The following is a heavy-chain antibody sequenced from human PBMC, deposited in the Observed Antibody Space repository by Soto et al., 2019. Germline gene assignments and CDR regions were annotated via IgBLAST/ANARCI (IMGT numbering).Heavy chain of an antibody. CDR2: ISGSGGST. CDR3: AKDRGGVLAPSYFDC. V-gene: IGHV3-23*01. D-gene: IGHD2-8*01. Sequence: GGSLRLSCAASRFSFSDYAMSWVRQAPGKGLEWVSAISGSGGSTYSADSVEGRFTISRDNSKNMLYLQMNSLRAEDTAVYFCAKDRGGVLAPSYFDCWGQGTLVTVSS. J-gene: IGHJ4*02. CDR1: RFSFSDYA.